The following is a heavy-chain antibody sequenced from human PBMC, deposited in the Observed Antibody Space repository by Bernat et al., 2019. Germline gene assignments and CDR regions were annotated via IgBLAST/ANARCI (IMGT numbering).Heavy chain of an antibody. D-gene: IGHD4-17*01. CDR2: IYYSGST. V-gene: IGHV4-59*08. Sequence: QVQLQESGPGLVKPSETLSLTCTVSGGSISSYYWSWIRQPPGKGLEWIGYIYYSGSTNYNPSLKIRVTISVDTSKNQFSLKLSSVTAADTAVYYCARQVNKGDYEGVPFDYWGQGTLVTVSS. CDR1: GGSISSYY. J-gene: IGHJ4*02. CDR3: ARQVNKGDYEGVPFDY.